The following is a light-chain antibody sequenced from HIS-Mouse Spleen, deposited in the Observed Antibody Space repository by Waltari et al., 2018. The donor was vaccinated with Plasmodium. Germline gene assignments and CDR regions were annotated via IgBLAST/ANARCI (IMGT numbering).Light chain of an antibody. J-gene: IGKJ2*01. CDR1: QCISSW. CDR2: KAS. V-gene: IGKV1-5*03. CDR3: QQYNSYSYT. Sequence: DIQMTQSPSTLSASVGERVTITCRASQCISSWLAWYQQKPGKAPKLLIYKASSLESGVPSRFSGSGSGTEFTLTISSLQPDDFATYYCQQYNSYSYTFGQGTKLEIK.